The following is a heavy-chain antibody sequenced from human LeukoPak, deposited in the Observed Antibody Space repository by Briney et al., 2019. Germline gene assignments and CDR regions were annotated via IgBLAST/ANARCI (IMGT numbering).Heavy chain of an antibody. J-gene: IGHJ5*02. CDR2: MKEDGSEK. Sequence: GGSLRLSCAASGFTFSSSWMSWVRQAPGKGLEWVANMKEDGSEKNYVDSVKGRFTISRDNANKSPYLQMNNLRIEDTAVYYCARMEWGGPFDLWGQGTLVTVSS. V-gene: IGHV3-7*01. CDR1: GFTFSSSW. CDR3: ARMEWGGPFDL. D-gene: IGHD3-3*01.